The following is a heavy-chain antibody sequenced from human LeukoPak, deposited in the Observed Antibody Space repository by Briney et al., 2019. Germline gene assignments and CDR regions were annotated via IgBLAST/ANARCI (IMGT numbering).Heavy chain of an antibody. CDR1: GGSISSSSYY. CDR2: VYYSGSI. D-gene: IGHD5-24*01. CDR3: ASTGNSYYYHMDV. J-gene: IGHJ6*03. V-gene: IGHV4-39*01. Sequence: PSETLSLTCTVSGGSISSSSYYWGWIRQPPGKGLEWIGSVYYSGSIYYNPSLKSRVTVSVDTSKNQFSLNVSSVTAADTAVYYCASTGNSYYYHMDVWGNGTTVTVSS.